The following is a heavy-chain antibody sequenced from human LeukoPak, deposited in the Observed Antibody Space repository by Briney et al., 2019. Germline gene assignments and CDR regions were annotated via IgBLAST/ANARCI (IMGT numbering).Heavy chain of an antibody. J-gene: IGHJ1*01. CDR3: ARDLGRGDGYNKKYFQH. V-gene: IGHV1-69*13. CDR2: IIPIFGTA. D-gene: IGHD5-24*01. CDR1: GGTFSSYA. Sequence: SVKVSCKASGGTFSSYAISWVRQPPGQGLEWMGGIIPIFGTANYAQKFQGRVTITADESTSTAYMELSSLRSEDTAVYYCARDLGRGDGYNKKYFQHWGQGTLVTVSS.